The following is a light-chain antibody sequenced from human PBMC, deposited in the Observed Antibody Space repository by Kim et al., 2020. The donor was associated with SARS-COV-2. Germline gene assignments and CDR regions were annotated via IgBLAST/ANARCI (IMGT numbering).Light chain of an antibody. CDR2: AAS. Sequence: DIQMTQSPSSLSASVGDRVTIACQASQDISNYLIWYQQKPGKAPKLLIYAASNLQTGVPSRFSESGSGTDFAFTISSLQPEDIATYYCQQYLNLPYTFGQGTKLEIK. V-gene: IGKV1-33*01. CDR1: QDISNY. J-gene: IGKJ2*01. CDR3: QQYLNLPYT.